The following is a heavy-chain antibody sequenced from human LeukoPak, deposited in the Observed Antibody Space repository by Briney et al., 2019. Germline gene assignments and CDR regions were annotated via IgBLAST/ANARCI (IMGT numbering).Heavy chain of an antibody. CDR1: GGTFSSYA. CDR2: IIPIFGTA. V-gene: IGHV1-69*05. J-gene: IGHJ4*02. Sequence: GASVKVSCKASGGTFSSYAISWVRQAPGQGLEWMGGIIPIFGTANYAQKFQGRVTITTDESTSTAYMELSSLRSEDTAVYYCAREGLPNSSPFDYWGQGTLVTVSS. D-gene: IGHD6-13*01. CDR3: AREGLPNSSPFDY.